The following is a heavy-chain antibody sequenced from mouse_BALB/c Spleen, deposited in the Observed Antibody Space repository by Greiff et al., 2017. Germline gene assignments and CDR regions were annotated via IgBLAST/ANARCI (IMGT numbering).Heavy chain of an antibody. Sequence: QVQLKESGAELVRPGVSVKISCKGSGYTFTDYAMHWVQQSHAKSLEWIGVISTYYGDASYNQKFKGKATMTVDKSSSTAYMELARLTSEESAIYYCAREGITTVGSDYWGQGTTLTVSS. D-gene: IGHD1-1*01. CDR3: AREGITTVGSDY. CDR2: ISTYYGDA. V-gene: IGHV1S137*01. J-gene: IGHJ2*01. CDR1: GYTFTDYA.